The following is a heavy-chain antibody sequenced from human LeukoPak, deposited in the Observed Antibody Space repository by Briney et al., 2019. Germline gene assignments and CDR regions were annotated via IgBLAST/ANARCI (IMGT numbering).Heavy chain of an antibody. J-gene: IGHJ4*02. D-gene: IGHD6-19*01. CDR3: AKGSSGWFSLPFDY. Sequence: GGSLRLSCAASGFTFSSYAMSWVRQAPGKGLEWVSAISGSGGSAYYADSVKGRFTISRDNSKNTLYLQMNSLRAEDTAVYYCAKGSSGWFSLPFDYWGQGTLVTVSS. CDR1: GFTFSSYA. CDR2: ISGSGGSA. V-gene: IGHV3-23*01.